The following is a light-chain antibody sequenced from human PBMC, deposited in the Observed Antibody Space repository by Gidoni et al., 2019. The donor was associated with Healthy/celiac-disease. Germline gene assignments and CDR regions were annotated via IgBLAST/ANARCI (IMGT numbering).Light chain of an antibody. CDR2: WAS. CDR1: QSVLYSSNNKNY. V-gene: IGKV4-1*01. CDR3: QQYYSTPPST. Sequence: DLVMTQSPDSLAVSLGERATINCKSSQSVLYSSNNKNYLAWYQQKPGQPPKLLIYWASTRESGVPDRLSGSGSGTDFTLTISSLQAEDVAVYYCQQYYSTPPSTFGQGTKVEIK. J-gene: IGKJ1*01.